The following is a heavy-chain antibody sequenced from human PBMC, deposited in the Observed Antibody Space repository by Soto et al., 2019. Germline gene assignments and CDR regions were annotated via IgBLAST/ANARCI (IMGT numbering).Heavy chain of an antibody. J-gene: IGHJ4*02. CDR3: ARQPNYDSSGSTDY. V-gene: IGHV1-69*13. Sequence: SLKVSCKASAGTFSSYAISWVRQAPGQGLEWMGGIIPIFGTANYAQKFQGRVTITADESTSTAYMELSSLRSEDTAVYYCARQPNYDSSGSTDYWGQGTLVPVSS. CDR2: IIPIFGTA. D-gene: IGHD3-22*01. CDR1: AGTFSSYA.